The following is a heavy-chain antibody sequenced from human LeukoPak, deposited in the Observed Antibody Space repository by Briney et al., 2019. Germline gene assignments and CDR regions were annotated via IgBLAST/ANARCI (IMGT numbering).Heavy chain of an antibody. V-gene: IGHV3-23*01. D-gene: IGHD6-13*01. J-gene: IGHJ4*02. CDR1: GFSFDTYA. CDR2: ISGDGGST. Sequence: GGSLRLSCAASGFSFDTYAMTWVRQAPGKGLEWVTAISGDGGSTYYAVSVKGRFTISRDNSKNTLYLQMNGLRAEDTAVYYCTLGSLYSSSWYGDYWGQGTLVTVSS. CDR3: TLGSLYSSSWYGDY.